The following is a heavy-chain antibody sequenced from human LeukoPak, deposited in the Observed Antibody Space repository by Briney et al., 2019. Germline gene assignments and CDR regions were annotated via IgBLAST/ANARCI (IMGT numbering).Heavy chain of an antibody. J-gene: IGHJ4*02. D-gene: IGHD6-13*01. Sequence: SETLSLTCPVSGGSISRYYWSWIRQPPGKGLEWIGYIYYSGSTNYNPSLKSRVTISVDTSKNQFSLKLSSVNAAETAGYYCARRGSSWRFDYWGQGNLVTVSS. CDR2: IYYSGST. CDR1: GGSISRYY. V-gene: IGHV4-59*08. CDR3: ARRGSSWRFDY.